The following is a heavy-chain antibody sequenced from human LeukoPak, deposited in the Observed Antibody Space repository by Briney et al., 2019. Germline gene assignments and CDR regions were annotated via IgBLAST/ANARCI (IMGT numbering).Heavy chain of an antibody. CDR2: ISWNSGSI. CDR3: ARALGYCSSTSCYAFDI. CDR1: GFTFDDYA. D-gene: IGHD2-2*01. Sequence: PGRSLRLSCAASGFTFDDYAMHWVRQAPGKGLEWVSGISWNSGSIGYADSVKGRFTISRDNAKNSLYLQMNSLRAEDTAVYYCARALGYCSSTSCYAFDIWGQGTMVTVSS. J-gene: IGHJ3*02. V-gene: IGHV3-9*01.